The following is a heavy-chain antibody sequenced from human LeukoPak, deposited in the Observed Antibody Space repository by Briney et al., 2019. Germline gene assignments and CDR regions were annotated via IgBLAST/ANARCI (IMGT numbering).Heavy chain of an antibody. V-gene: IGHV5-51*01. J-gene: IGHJ3*02. Sequence: GESLKISCKGSGYRFTSYWIGWVRQMPGKGLEWMGVIYPGDSATRYSPSFQGQVTISADKSISTAYLQWSSLKASDTAMYYCARCGPFVAADAFDIWGQGTMVTVSS. D-gene: IGHD6-13*01. CDR2: IYPGDSAT. CDR1: GYRFTSYW. CDR3: ARCGPFVAADAFDI.